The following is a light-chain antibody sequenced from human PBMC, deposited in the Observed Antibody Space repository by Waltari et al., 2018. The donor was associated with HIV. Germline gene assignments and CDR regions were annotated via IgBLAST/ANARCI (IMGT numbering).Light chain of an antibody. J-gene: IGKJ4*01. V-gene: IGKV1-6*01. CDR3: LQDYDYPLT. Sequence: AIQMTQSPSSLSASVGDRVTITCRASQGVKNDLGWYQQKPGKAPKLLIYTTSSLQSGVPSRFSGSGSGTDFTLTISSLQPEDFATYYCLQDYDYPLTFGGGTKGELK. CDR2: TTS. CDR1: QGVKND.